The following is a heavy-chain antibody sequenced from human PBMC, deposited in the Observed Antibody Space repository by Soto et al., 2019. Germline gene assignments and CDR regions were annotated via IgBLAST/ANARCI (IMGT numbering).Heavy chain of an antibody. V-gene: IGHV3-23*01. CDR2: ITDSGDDT. Sequence: GSLRLSCAASGFTFNNYAMGWVRKAPGKGLEWVSAITDSGDDTYYIDSVKGRFTISRDNSKSTLYLQMNSLRAEDTAIYYCAKLGSSSWSPHYYFDYWGQGTLVTVSS. CDR1: GFTFNNYA. D-gene: IGHD2-2*01. CDR3: AKLGSSSWSPHYYFDY. J-gene: IGHJ4*02.